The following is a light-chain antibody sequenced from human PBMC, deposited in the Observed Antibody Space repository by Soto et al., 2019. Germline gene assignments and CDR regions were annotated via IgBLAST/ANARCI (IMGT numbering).Light chain of an antibody. J-gene: IGLJ3*02. CDR2: EVS. Sequence: HSALTQPASVSGSPGQSITISCTGTSSDVGGYNYVSWYQQHPGKAPKLMIYEVSNRPSGVSNRFSGSKSGNTASLTISGLQAEDEADYYCSSYTSSSPWVFGGGTMLTVL. CDR3: SSYTSSSPWV. V-gene: IGLV2-14*01. CDR1: SSDVGGYNY.